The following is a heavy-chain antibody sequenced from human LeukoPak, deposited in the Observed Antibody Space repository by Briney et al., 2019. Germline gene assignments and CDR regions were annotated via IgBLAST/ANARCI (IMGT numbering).Heavy chain of an antibody. CDR1: GFTFSSYG. J-gene: IGHJ6*02. D-gene: IGHD2/OR15-2a*01. Sequence: GGSLRLSCAASGFTFSSYGMHWVRQAPGKGLEWVAVISYDGSNKYYADSVKGRFTISRDNSKNTLYLQMNSLRAEDTAVYYCAKDVSALSHYYGMDVWGQGTTVTVS. CDR2: ISYDGSNK. V-gene: IGHV3-30*18. CDR3: AKDVSALSHYYGMDV.